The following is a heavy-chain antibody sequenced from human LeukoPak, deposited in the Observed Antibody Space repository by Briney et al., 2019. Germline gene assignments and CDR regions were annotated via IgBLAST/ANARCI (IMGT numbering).Heavy chain of an antibody. CDR3: ASGPDYGMDV. Sequence: GSLRLSCAASGFTFSSYSMNWVRQAPGKGLEWIGYIYYSGSTYYNPSLKSRVTISVDTSKNQFSLKLSSVTAADTAVYYCASGPDYGMDVWGQGTTVTVSS. CDR1: GFTFSSYS. J-gene: IGHJ6*02. CDR2: IYYSGST. V-gene: IGHV4-59*01.